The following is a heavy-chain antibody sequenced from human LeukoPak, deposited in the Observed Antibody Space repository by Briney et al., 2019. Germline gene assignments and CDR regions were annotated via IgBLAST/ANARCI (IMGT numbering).Heavy chain of an antibody. CDR1: GFTFSSCA. CDR3: AKDPIFSGSYGVFDY. J-gene: IGHJ4*02. V-gene: IGHV3-23*01. D-gene: IGHD1-26*01. Sequence: GGSLRLSCAASGFTFSSCAMSWVRQAPGKGLEWVSTIIDSGNSIYYADSAEGRFTISRDNSKNTLYLQMSSLRAGDTAVYYCAKDPIFSGSYGVFDYWGLGTLVTVSS. CDR2: IIDSGNSI.